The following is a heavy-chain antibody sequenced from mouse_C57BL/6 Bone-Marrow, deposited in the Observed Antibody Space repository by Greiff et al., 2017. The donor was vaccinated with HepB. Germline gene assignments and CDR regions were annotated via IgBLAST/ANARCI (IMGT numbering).Heavy chain of an antibody. CDR1: GYTFTDYY. CDR3: ARYTTVPRYFDV. D-gene: IGHD1-1*01. V-gene: IGHV1-26*01. CDR2: INPNNGGT. J-gene: IGHJ1*03. Sequence: EVQLQQSGPELVKPGASVKISCKASGYTFTDYYMNWVKQSHGKSLEWIGDINPNNGGTSYNQKFKGKATLTVDKSSSTAYMELRSLTSEDSAVYYCARYTTVPRYFDVWGTGTTVTFSS.